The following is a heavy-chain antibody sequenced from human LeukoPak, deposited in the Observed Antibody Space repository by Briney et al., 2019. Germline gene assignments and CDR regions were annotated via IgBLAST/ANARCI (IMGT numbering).Heavy chain of an antibody. Sequence: PGGSLRLSCAASGFTFTRYWMHWVRQAPGKGLVWVSRINSDGSSTIYADSVKGRFTISRDNAKNTLYLQMNSLRAEDTAVYYCARAADSSGWYDYFDYWGQGTLVTVSS. V-gene: IGHV3-74*01. CDR1: GFTFTRYW. CDR2: INSDGSST. J-gene: IGHJ4*02. D-gene: IGHD6-19*01. CDR3: ARAADSSGWYDYFDY.